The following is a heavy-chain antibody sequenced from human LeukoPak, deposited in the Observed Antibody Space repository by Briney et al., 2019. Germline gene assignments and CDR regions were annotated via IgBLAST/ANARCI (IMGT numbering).Heavy chain of an antibody. CDR1: GFTFSSYV. V-gene: IGHV3-23*01. Sequence: LTGGSLRLSCAASGFTFSSYVMSWVRQAPGKGLEWVSHISGSGSNTYYADSVKGRFTISRDKSKNTLYLQMNSLRAEDTAVYYCAKLRGSSVIRTAFDYWGQGTLVTVAS. CDR2: ISGSGSNT. J-gene: IGHJ4*02. D-gene: IGHD3-22*01. CDR3: AKLRGSSVIRTAFDY.